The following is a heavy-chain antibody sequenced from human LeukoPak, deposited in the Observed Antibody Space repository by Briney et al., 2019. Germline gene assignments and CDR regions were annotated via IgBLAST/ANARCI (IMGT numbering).Heavy chain of an antibody. CDR3: ATRDYGDYVYFDC. CDR2: INPNSGGT. CDR1: GYTFTGYY. J-gene: IGHJ4*02. Sequence: GASVKVSCKASGYTFTGYYMHWVRQAPGQGLEWMGRINPNSGGTNYAQKFQGRVTMTRDTSISTAYMELSRLRSDDTAVYYCATRDYGDYVYFDCWGQGTLVTVSS. V-gene: IGHV1-2*06. D-gene: IGHD4-17*01.